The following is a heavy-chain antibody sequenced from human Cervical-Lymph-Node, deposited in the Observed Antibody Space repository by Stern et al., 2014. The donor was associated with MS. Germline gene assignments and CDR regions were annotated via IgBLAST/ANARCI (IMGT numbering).Heavy chain of an antibody. CDR2: IYHSGST. CDR1: GAAISDYY. V-gene: IGHV4-59*01. Sequence: QLQLQESGPGLLKPSETLSLACDVYGAAISDYYWAWIRQPPGKGLEWIGYIYHSGSTNYNPSLNGRVTMSVDTSENQFSLRLSSVTAADTAVYYCARATDLWGQGTLVTVSS. CDR3: ARATDL. J-gene: IGHJ5*02.